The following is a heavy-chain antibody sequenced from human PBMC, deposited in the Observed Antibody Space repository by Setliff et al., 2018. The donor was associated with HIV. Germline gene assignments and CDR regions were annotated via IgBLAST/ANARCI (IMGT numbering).Heavy chain of an antibody. CDR3: ARGLPSYYYESSGSLGWFDP. D-gene: IGHD3-22*01. CDR2: IYYSGST. V-gene: IGHV4-31*03. Sequence: SETLSLTCTVSGGSINSRDYSWGWIRQHPGKGLEWIGYIYYSGSTYYNPSLKSRLTISVDTSKNQFSLKLKYVTAADTAVYYCARGLPSYYYESSGSLGWFDPWGQGTLVTVSS. J-gene: IGHJ5*02. CDR1: GGSINSRDYS.